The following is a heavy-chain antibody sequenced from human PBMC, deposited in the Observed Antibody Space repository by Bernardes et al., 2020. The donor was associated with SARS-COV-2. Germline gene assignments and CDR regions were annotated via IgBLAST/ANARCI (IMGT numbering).Heavy chain of an antibody. V-gene: IGHV3-33*01. Sequence: GGSLRLSCAASGFTFRNYGMHWVRQAPGKGLEWVALIWYDGSNQFYVDSVKGRFTISRDNSNNTLFLQMNSLRAEDTAVYYCARGYPSAMIGVYAFDIWGQGTMVTVSS. D-gene: IGHD3-22*01. CDR2: IWYDGSNQ. CDR3: ARGYPSAMIGVYAFDI. CDR1: GFTFRNYG. J-gene: IGHJ3*02.